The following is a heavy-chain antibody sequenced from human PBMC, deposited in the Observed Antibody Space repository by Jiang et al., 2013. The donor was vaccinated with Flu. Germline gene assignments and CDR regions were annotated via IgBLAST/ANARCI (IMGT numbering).Heavy chain of an antibody. D-gene: IGHD3-10*01. J-gene: IGHJ6*02. Sequence: GSGLVKPSQTLSLTCAVSGGSISSGGYSWSWIRQPPGKGLEWIGYIYHSGSTYYNPSLKSRVTISVDRSKNQFSLKLSSVTAADTAVYYCARDRGYGSGSYQYYYYGMDVWGQGTTVTVSS. CDR1: GGSISSGGYS. CDR3: ARDRGYGSGSYQYYYYGMDV. V-gene: IGHV4-30-2*01. CDR2: IYHSGST.